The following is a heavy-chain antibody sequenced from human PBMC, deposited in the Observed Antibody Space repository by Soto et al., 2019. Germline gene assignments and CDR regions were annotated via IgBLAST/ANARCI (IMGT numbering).Heavy chain of an antibody. J-gene: IGHJ6*02. D-gene: IGHD3-10*01. CDR2: IYYSGST. Sequence: SETLSLTXTVSGGSVSSGSYYWSWIRQPPGKGLEWIGYIYYSGSTNYNPSLKSRVTISVDTSKNQFSLKLSSVTAADTAVYYCAKDSMVRGIIYYYYGMDVWGQGTTVTVSS. CDR3: AKDSMVRGIIYYYYGMDV. CDR1: GGSVSSGSYY. V-gene: IGHV4-61*01.